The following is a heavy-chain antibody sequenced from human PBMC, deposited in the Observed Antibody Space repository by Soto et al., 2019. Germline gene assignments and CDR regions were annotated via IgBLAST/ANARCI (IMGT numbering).Heavy chain of an antibody. CDR3: VHSRGSPQYYYYYSLDV. CDR2: IYWDGDK. Sequence: QITLKESSPALVKPTQTLTLTCSFSGFSLSTSAVGVGWIRQPPGKALEWLALIYWDGDKRYSPSPKSRLTITKDTSKNQVVLTMTNMDPVDTATYFCVHSRGSPQYYYYYSLDVWGQGTTVTVSS. J-gene: IGHJ6*02. D-gene: IGHD1-26*01. CDR1: GFSLSTSAVG. V-gene: IGHV2-5*02.